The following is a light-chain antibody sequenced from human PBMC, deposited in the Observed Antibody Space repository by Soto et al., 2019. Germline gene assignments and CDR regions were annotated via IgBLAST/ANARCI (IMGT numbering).Light chain of an antibody. V-gene: IGLV1-44*01. CDR1: SSNIGNNA. CDR2: SNN. J-gene: IGLJ2*01. CDR3: AAWYDSLHGLV. Sequence: QSVLTQPPSASGTPGQRVTISCSGSSSNIGNNAVNWYQQLPGTAPKLLIYSNNQRPSGVPDRFSGSKSGTSASLAISGLQSEDETDYYCAAWYDSLHGLVFGGGTKLTVL.